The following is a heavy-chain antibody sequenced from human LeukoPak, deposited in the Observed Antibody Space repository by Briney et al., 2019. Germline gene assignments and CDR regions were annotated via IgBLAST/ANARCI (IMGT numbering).Heavy chain of an antibody. CDR3: ARVVGYCSSTSCFTPFDY. D-gene: IGHD2-2*02. CDR2: IYYSGST. V-gene: IGHV4-31*03. J-gene: IGHJ4*02. Sequence: SETLSPTCTVSGGSISSGGYYWSWIRQHPGKGLEWIGYIYYSGSTYYNPSLKSRVTISVDTSKNQFSLKLSSVTAADTAVYYCARVVGYCSSTSCFTPFDYWGQGTLVTVSS. CDR1: GGSISSGGYY.